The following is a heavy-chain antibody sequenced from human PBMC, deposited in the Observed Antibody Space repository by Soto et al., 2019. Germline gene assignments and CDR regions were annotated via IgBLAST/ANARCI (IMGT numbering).Heavy chain of an antibody. CDR2: IYYSGST. V-gene: IGHV4-30-4*01. CDR1: GGSISSGDYY. CDR3: ARAGLLWFGEFAYGMDV. J-gene: IGHJ6*02. D-gene: IGHD3-10*01. Sequence: SETLSLTCTVSGGSISSGDYYWSWIRQPPGKYLEWIGYIYYSGSTYYNPSLKSRVTISVDTSKNQFSLKLSSVTAADTAVYYCARAGLLWFGEFAYGMDVWGQGTTVTVSS.